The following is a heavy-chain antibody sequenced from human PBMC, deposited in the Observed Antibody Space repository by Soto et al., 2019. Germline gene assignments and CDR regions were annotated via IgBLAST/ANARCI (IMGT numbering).Heavy chain of an antibody. J-gene: IGHJ4*02. D-gene: IGHD2-2*01. Sequence: PGGSLTLSCAASGFTFGSYAMTWVRQALGKVLEWVSVIGGRCDTTYYADCVKGRFTVSRDNSKNTLYLQMNSLKAEDTAVYYCAKVQGYQLYSFDYWGQGTLVSVSS. CDR1: GFTFGSYA. CDR2: IGGRCDTT. V-gene: IGHV3-23*01. CDR3: AKVQGYQLYSFDY.